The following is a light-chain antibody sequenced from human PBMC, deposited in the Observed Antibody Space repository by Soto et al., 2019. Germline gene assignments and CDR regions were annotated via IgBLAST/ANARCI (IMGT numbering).Light chain of an antibody. CDR2: KAS. V-gene: IGKV1-5*03. J-gene: IGKJ5*01. Sequence: DIQMTQSPSTLSASVGDRVTMTSRASQSISSWLAWYQQKPGKAPKLLIYKASSLESGVPSRFSGSGSGTEFTLTISSLQPDDFATYYCQQYNSYPITFGQGTRLEIK. CDR1: QSISSW. CDR3: QQYNSYPIT.